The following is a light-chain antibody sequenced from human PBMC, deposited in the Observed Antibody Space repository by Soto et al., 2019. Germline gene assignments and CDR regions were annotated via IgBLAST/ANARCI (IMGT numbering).Light chain of an antibody. CDR1: SSNPGGYNY. J-gene: IGLJ1*01. Sequence: VLTHPAPVSGSPGQSITISRTVTSSNPGGYNYASWYQQHPGKAPNLITYEVTTRPPRVPNRFSGSKSANTSSLTISGRQAEDEADYCGTSYTRSSTKIFGTGTKVTVL. CDR2: EVT. CDR3: TSYTRSSTKI. V-gene: IGLV2-14*01.